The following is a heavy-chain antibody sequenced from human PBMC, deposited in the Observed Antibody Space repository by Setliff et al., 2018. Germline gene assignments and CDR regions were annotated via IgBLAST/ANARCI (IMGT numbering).Heavy chain of an antibody. Sequence: GGSLRLSCAASGFTFNAYAMSWVRRAPGKGLEWVSAITFGSLSRYYADSVKGRFTISRDDSKNTLFLEMNSLRTEDTAVYYCAKGQGQYYDSSGYYGRVLDYWGQGTLVTVSS. CDR2: ITFGSLSR. J-gene: IGHJ4*02. V-gene: IGHV3-23*01. CDR3: AKGQGQYYDSSGYYGRVLDY. CDR1: GFTFNAYA. D-gene: IGHD3-22*01.